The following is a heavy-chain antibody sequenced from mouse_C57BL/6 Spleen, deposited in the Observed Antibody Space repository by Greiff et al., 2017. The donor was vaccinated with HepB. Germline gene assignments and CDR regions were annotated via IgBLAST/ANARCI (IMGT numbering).Heavy chain of an antibody. Sequence: SGAELVRPGASVTLSCKASGYTFTDYEMHWVKQTPVHGLEWIGAIDPETGGTAYNQKFKGKAILTADKSSSTAYMELRSLTSEDSAVYYCTRALLYYFDYWGQGTTLTVSS. CDR1: GYTFTDYE. V-gene: IGHV1-15*01. CDR2: IDPETGGT. CDR3: TRALLYYFDY. J-gene: IGHJ2*01. D-gene: IGHD2-1*01.